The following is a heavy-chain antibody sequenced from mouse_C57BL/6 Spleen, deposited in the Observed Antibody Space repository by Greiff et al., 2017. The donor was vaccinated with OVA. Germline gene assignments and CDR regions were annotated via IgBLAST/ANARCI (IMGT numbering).Heavy chain of an antibody. D-gene: IGHD1-1*01. Sequence: QVQLQQSRAELVRPGTSVKVSCKASGYAFTNYLIEWVKQRPGQGLEWIGVINPGSGGTNYNEKFKGKATLTADKSSSTAYMQLSSLTSEDSAVYFCARSTTVVAYYFDYWGQGTTLTVSS. V-gene: IGHV1-54*01. CDR2: INPGSGGT. J-gene: IGHJ2*01. CDR1: GYAFTNYL. CDR3: ARSTTVVAYYFDY.